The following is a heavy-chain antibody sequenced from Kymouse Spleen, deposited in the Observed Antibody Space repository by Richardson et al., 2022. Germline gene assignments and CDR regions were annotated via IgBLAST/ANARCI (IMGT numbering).Heavy chain of an antibody. Sequence: QVQLQESGPGLVKPSETLSLTCTVSGGSVSSGSYYWSWIRQPPGKGLEWIGYIYYSGSTNYNPSLKSRVTISVDTSKNQFSLKLSSVTAADTAVYYCARDHGYCTNGVCAYYYYYGMDVWGQGTTVTVSS. CDR3: ARDHGYCTNGVCAYYYYYGMDV. V-gene: IGHV4-61*01. D-gene: IGHD2-8*01. CDR1: GGSVSSGSYY. CDR2: IYYSGST. J-gene: IGHJ6*02.